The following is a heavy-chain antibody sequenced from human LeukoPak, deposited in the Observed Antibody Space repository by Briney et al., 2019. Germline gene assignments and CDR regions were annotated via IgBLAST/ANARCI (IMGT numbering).Heavy chain of an antibody. Sequence: GGSLRLSCAASGFIFSGYGMNWVRQAPGKGLEWVSSISSSSTYIYYADSVKGRFTISRDNAKNSLYLQMNSLRAEDTAVYYCARIDRGFYSRWTAFAFWGQGTMVTVSS. D-gene: IGHD2-15*01. J-gene: IGHJ3*01. CDR1: GFIFSGYG. CDR2: ISSSSTYI. CDR3: ARIDRGFYSRWTAFAF. V-gene: IGHV3-21*01.